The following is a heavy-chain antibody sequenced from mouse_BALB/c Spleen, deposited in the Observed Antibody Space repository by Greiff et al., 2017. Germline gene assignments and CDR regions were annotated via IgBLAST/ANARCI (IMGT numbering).Heavy chain of an antibody. D-gene: IGHD1-1*01. V-gene: IGHV5-12-1*01. CDR3: ARHETTVVAPYAMDY. J-gene: IGHJ4*01. CDR2: ISSGGGST. Sequence: EVHLVESGGGLVKPGGSLKLSCAASGFAFSSYDMSWVRQTPEKRLEWVAYISSGGGSTYYPDTVKGRFTISRDNAKNTLYLQMSSLKSEDTAMYYCARHETTVVAPYAMDYWGQGTSVTVSS. CDR1: GFAFSSYD.